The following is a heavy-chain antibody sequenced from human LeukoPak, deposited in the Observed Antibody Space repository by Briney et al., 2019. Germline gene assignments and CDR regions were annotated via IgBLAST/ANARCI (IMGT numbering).Heavy chain of an antibody. Sequence: SETLSLTCAVYGGSFSGYYWSWIRQPPGKGLERIGEIHHSGSTNYNPSLKSRVTISVDTSKNQFSLKLSSVTAADTAVYYCARSRGWLQSHPLGYWGQGTLVTVSS. CDR3: ARSRGWLQSHPLGY. CDR1: GGSFSGYY. J-gene: IGHJ4*02. V-gene: IGHV4-34*01. CDR2: IHHSGST. D-gene: IGHD5-24*01.